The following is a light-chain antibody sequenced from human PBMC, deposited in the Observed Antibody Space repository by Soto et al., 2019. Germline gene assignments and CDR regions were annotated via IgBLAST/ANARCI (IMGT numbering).Light chain of an antibody. CDR2: TTN. V-gene: IGLV1-44*01. J-gene: IGLJ3*02. Sequence: QLVLTQPPSTSGTPGQRVTISCSGSNSNIGSNTVNWYRQLPGTAPKLLISTTNQRPSGVPDRFSGSKSGTSASLAISGLQSEDEADYYCAAWDDNLFGPVFGRGTKLT. CDR3: AAWDDNLFGPV. CDR1: NSNIGSNT.